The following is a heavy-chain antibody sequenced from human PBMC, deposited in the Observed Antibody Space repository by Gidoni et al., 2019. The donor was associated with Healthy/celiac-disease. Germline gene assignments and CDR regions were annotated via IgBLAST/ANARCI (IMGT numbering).Heavy chain of an antibody. J-gene: IGHJ4*02. Sequence: EVQLLESGGGLVQPGGSLRLSCAASGFPFSSYAMSWVRQAPGKGLEWVSAISGSGGSTYYADSVKGRFTISRDNSKNTLYLQMNSLRAEDTAVYYCAKVRPTTVTVGGYFDYWGQGTLVTVSS. D-gene: IGHD4-17*01. V-gene: IGHV3-23*01. CDR1: GFPFSSYA. CDR3: AKVRPTTVTVGGYFDY. CDR2: ISGSGGST.